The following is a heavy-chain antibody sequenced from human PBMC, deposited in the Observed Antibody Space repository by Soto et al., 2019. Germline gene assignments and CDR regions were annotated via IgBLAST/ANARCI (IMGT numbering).Heavy chain of an antibody. V-gene: IGHV1-69*02. D-gene: IGHD2-15*01. CDR1: GGTFSGYG. CDR2: IFAMDDIA. Sequence: QVQLVQSGAEVKKPGSSVKVSCKASGGTFSGYGISWVRQAPGQGLEWMGWIFAMDDIANSAEKFQSRVTITADKSTTKAYMELRSLRSEDTAVNDCAGHGGNPLSAFNAFDLWGQGTRVTVSS. CDR3: AGHGGNPLSAFNAFDL. J-gene: IGHJ3*01.